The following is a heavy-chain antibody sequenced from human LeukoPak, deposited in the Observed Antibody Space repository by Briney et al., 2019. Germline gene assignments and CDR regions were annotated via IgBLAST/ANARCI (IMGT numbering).Heavy chain of an antibody. CDR3: AKDKQLVLWFDP. CDR1: GFTVSSNY. D-gene: IGHD6-6*01. Sequence: KAGGSLRLSCAASGFTVSSNYMSWVRQAPGKGLEWVSVIYSGGSTYYADSVKGRFTISRDNSKNTLYLQMNSLRAEDTAVYYCAKDKQLVLWFDPWGQGTLVTVSS. V-gene: IGHV3-66*01. CDR2: IYSGGST. J-gene: IGHJ5*02.